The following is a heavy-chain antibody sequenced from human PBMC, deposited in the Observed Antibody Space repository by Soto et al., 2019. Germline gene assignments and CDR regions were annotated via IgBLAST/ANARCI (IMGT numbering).Heavy chain of an antibody. CDR2: IIPIFGTA. Sequence: QVQLVQSGAEVKKPGTSVKVSCKASGGTFSSYAISWVRQAPGQGLEWMGGIIPIFGTANYAQKFQGRVTITADKSTSTAYMELGSLGSGDTAVYYCVVVGWAWEPQWYWGQGTLVTGSS. D-gene: IGHD2-21*01. CDR1: GGTFSSYA. V-gene: IGHV1-69*06. J-gene: IGHJ4*02. CDR3: VVVGWAWEPQWY.